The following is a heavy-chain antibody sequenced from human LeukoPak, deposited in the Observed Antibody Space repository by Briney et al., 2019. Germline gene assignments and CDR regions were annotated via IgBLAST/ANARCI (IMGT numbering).Heavy chain of an antibody. V-gene: IGHV3-7*01. CDR2: IKQDGSEK. J-gene: IGHJ5*02. CDR1: GFTFSSYW. Sequence: GGSLRLSCAASGFTFSSYWMSWVRQAPGKGLEWVANIKQDGSEKYYVDSVKDRFTISRDNAKNSLYLQMNSLRAEDTAVYYCAREVTIIAAARFDPWGQGTLVTVSS. CDR3: AREVTIIAAARFDP. D-gene: IGHD6-13*01.